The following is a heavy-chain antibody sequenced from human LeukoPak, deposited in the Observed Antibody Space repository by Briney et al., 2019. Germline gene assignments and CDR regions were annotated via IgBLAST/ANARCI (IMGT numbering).Heavy chain of an antibody. CDR2: ISWNSGSI. J-gene: IGHJ3*02. CDR1: GFIFNNYA. Sequence: GGSLRLSCAGSGFIFNNYAMHWVRQPPGKGLEWVSGISWNSGSIDYADSVKGRFTISRDNAKNSLYLQMNSLRAEDTAVYYCARDRGWIQHDIWGQGTMVTVSS. V-gene: IGHV3-9*01. CDR3: ARDRGWIQHDI. D-gene: IGHD5-18*01.